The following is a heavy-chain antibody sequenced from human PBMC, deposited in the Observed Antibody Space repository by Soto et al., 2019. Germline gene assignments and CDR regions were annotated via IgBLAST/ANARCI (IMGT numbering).Heavy chain of an antibody. Sequence: QLQLQESGPGLVKPSETLSLTCTVSGGSISSSSYYWGWIRQPPGKGLEWIGSIYYSGSTYHNPSLKSRVTISVDTSKNQFSLKLSSVTAADTAVYYCARPQGSRIAAAGNGWFDPWGQGTLVTVSS. J-gene: IGHJ5*02. CDR1: GGSISSSSYY. V-gene: IGHV4-39*01. CDR2: IYYSGST. CDR3: ARPQGSRIAAAGNGWFDP. D-gene: IGHD6-13*01.